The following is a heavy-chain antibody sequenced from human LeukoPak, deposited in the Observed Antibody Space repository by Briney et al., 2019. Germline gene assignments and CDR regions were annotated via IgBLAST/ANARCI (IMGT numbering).Heavy chain of an antibody. D-gene: IGHD2-2*01. V-gene: IGHV3-23*03. CDR3: ASAREPCIGSSCYEYFHH. CDR2: FYSPGCT. CDR1: GFTFSKYA. Sequence: PGGSLRLSCAASGFTFSKYAMTWVRQAPGRGLEWVSVFYSPGCTYYAVSVHGRFTISRDTSLNTLFLQMNSLRVEDTAVYYCASAREPCIGSSCYEYFHHWGQGTPLTVSS. J-gene: IGHJ1*01.